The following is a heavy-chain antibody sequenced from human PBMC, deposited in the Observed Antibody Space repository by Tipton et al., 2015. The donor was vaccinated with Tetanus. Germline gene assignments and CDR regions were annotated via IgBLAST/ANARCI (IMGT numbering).Heavy chain of an antibody. V-gene: IGHV4-59*01. Sequence: TLSLTRTVSGGSISSYYWSWIRQPPGKGLEWIGYIYYSGSTNYNPSLKSRVTISVDTSKNQFSLKLSSVTAADTAVYYCARDSQVASGWGGAFDIWGQGTMVAVSS. CDR3: ARDSQVASGWGGAFDI. J-gene: IGHJ3*02. D-gene: IGHD6-19*01. CDR1: GGSISSYY. CDR2: IYYSGST.